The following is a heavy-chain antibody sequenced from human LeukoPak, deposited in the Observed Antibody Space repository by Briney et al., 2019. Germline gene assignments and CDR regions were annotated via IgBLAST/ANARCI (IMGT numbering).Heavy chain of an antibody. CDR3: AKETGNGEYDY. V-gene: IGHV3-9*03. D-gene: IGHD2-8*01. Sequence: GGTLRLSCAASGFTFRRYGMSWVRQAPGKGLEWVSGISWNGGSIGYADSVKGRFTISRDNAKNSLYLQMNSLRAEDMALYYCAKETGNGEYDYWGQGTLVTVSS. J-gene: IGHJ4*02. CDR2: ISWNGGSI. CDR1: GFTFRRYG.